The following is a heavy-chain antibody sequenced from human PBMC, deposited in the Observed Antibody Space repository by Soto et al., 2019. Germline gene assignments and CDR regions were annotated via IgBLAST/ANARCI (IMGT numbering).Heavy chain of an antibody. Sequence: EVQLVQSGGGLVQPGGSLRLSCAASGFTLSDHYMDWVRQAPGKGLEWVGHTRNKAQKYVTKYAASAKGRFTISRDDLNNSLYLQMKSLKTEDTAMYYCVSYSGMSYSDFWGQGTLVTVSS. CDR3: VSYSGMSYSDF. D-gene: IGHD6-13*01. V-gene: IGHV3-72*01. CDR2: TRNKAQKYVT. CDR1: GFTLSDHY. J-gene: IGHJ4*02.